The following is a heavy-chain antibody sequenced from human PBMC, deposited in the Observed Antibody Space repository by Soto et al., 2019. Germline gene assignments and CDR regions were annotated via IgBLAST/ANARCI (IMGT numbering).Heavy chain of an antibody. CDR3: ARGHIVVVPAAPFDP. CDR1: GYTFTSYG. Sequence: GASVKVSCKASGYTFTSYGISWVRQAPGQGLEWMGWISAYNGNTNYAQKLQGRVTMTTDTSTSTAYMEPRSLRSDDTAVYYCARGHIVVVPAAPFDPWGQGTLVTVSS. D-gene: IGHD2-2*01. J-gene: IGHJ5*02. CDR2: ISAYNGNT. V-gene: IGHV1-18*01.